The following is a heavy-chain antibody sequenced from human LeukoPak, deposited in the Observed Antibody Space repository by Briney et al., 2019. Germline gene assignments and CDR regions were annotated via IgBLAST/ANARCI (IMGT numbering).Heavy chain of an antibody. J-gene: IGHJ3*02. CDR1: GYTFTSYA. CDR2: ISAYNGNT. V-gene: IGHV1-18*01. CDR3: ARDSFRIAAAGRGDGFDI. D-gene: IGHD6-13*01. Sequence: ASVKVSCKASGYTFTSYAMHWVRQAPGQRLEWMGWISAYNGNTNYAQKLQGRVTMTTDTSTSTAYMELRSLRSDDTAVYYCARDSFRIAAAGRGDGFDIWGQGTMVTVSS.